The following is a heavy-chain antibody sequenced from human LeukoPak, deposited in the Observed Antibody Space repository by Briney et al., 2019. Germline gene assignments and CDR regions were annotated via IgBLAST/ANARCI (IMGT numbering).Heavy chain of an antibody. V-gene: IGHV4-59*12. CDR3: ARGYIRGIQLWLQYYFDY. Sequence: SETLSLTCTVSGGSISSYYWSWIRQPPGKGLEWIGYIYYSGSTNYNPSLKSRVTISVDTSKNQFSLKLSSVTAADTAVYYCARGYIRGIQLWLQYYFDYWGQGTLVTVSS. CDR1: GGSISSYY. D-gene: IGHD5-18*01. CDR2: IYYSGST. J-gene: IGHJ4*02.